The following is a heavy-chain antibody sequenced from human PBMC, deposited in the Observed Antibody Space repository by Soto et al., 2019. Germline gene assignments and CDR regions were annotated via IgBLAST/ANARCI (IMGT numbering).Heavy chain of an antibody. V-gene: IGHV3-23*01. J-gene: IGHJ6*03. CDR3: AKDKRPSRSVTTPSSYMDV. D-gene: IGHD4-17*01. CDR2: ISGSGGST. CDR1: GFTFSSYA. Sequence: EVQLLESGGGLVQPGGSLRLSCAASGFTFSSYAMSWVRQAPGKGLEWVSAISGSGGSTYYADSVKGRFTISRDNSKNTLYLQMNSLRAEDTAVYYCAKDKRPSRSVTTPSSYMDVWGKGTTVTVSS.